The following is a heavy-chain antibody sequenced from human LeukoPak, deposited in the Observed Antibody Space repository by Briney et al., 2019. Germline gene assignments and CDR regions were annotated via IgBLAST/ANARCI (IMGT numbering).Heavy chain of an antibody. D-gene: IGHD6-13*01. CDR1: GYTLTELS. CDR2: FDPEDGEI. CDR3: ATSRGSSSWYYFDY. V-gene: IGHV1-24*01. Sequence: GASVNLSCTVSGYTLTELSMHWVRQAPGKGLEWMGGFDPEDGEIIYAQKFHGRVTMTEDTSTDTAYIELSSLRSEDTAVYYCATSRGSSSWYYFDYWGQGTLVTVSS. J-gene: IGHJ4*02.